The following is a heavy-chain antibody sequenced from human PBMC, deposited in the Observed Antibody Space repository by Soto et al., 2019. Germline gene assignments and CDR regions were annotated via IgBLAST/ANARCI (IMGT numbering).Heavy chain of an antibody. V-gene: IGHV1-46*01. J-gene: IGHJ3*02. CDR2: INPSGGST. CDR1: GYTFTSYY. CDR3: ARDGVVTATKTEKNDAFDI. Sequence: ASVKVSCKASGYTFTSYYMHWVRQAPGQGLEWMGIINPSGGSTSYAQKFQGRVTMTRDTSTSTVYMELSSLRSEDTAVYYCARDGVVTATKTEKNDAFDIWGQGTMVTVSS. D-gene: IGHD2-21*02.